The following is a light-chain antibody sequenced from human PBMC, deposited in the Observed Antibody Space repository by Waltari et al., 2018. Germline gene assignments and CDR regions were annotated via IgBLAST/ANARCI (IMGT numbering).Light chain of an antibody. CDR2: DVS. Sequence: QSALTQPASVSGSPGQSITISCTGTSSDVGGYNYVAWYQQYPGKAPKLILFDVSRWPSGVSNLFSGSKSGNTASLTISGLQAEDEADYYCSSYTTTSAIIFGGGTTLTVL. J-gene: IGLJ2*01. V-gene: IGLV2-14*03. CDR3: SSYTTTSAII. CDR1: SSDVGGYNY.